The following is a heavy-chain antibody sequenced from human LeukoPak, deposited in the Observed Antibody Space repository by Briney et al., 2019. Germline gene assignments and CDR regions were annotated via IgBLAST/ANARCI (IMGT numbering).Heavy chain of an antibody. CDR1: GYTFTSYY. CDR3: ARDGSLEATVSGEGSYYFDY. D-gene: IGHD4-17*01. CDR2: INPSGFST. J-gene: IGHJ4*02. V-gene: IGHV1-46*01. Sequence: XSVKVSCKASGYTFTSYYMHWVRQAPGQGGEGRGIINPSGFSTSYAQNFQGRLTMTRDTSTSTVYMELSSLRSEDTAVYYCARDGSLEATVSGEGSYYFDYWGQGTLVTVSS.